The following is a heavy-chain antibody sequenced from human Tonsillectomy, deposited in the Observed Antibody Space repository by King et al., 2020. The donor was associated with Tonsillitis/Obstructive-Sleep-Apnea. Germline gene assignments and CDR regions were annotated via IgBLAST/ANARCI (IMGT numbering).Heavy chain of an antibody. CDR1: GYSFTSYW. Sequence: QLVQSGAEVKKPGESLKISCKGSGYSFTSYWIAWVRQMPGKDLEWMGIIYPDDSDTRSSPSFQGQVTISADKSISTAYLQWSSLKASDTAMYYCARGSTDYYYYMDVWGKGTTVTVSS. J-gene: IGHJ6*03. CDR3: ARGSTDYYYYMDV. V-gene: IGHV5-51*01. CDR2: IYPDDSDT. D-gene: IGHD2-2*01.